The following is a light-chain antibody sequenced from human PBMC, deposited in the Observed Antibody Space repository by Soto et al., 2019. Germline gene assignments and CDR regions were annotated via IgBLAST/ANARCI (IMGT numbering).Light chain of an antibody. CDR2: GAS. V-gene: IGKV3-15*01. J-gene: IGKJ5*01. CDR3: QQYKNWPPIT. Sequence: ETVMTQSPATLSVSPGERATLSFRASQSVSSNLAWYQQKPGQAPRLLIYGASTRATGIPARFSGSGSGTEFTLTISSLQSEDFAVYYCQQYKNWPPITFGQGTRLEI. CDR1: QSVSSN.